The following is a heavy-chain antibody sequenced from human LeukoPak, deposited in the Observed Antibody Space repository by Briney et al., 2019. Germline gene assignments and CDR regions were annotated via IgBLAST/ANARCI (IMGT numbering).Heavy chain of an antibody. J-gene: IGHJ4*02. CDR2: ISSDGSST. CDR1: GFTFSSYW. D-gene: IGHD2-2*01. Sequence: GGSLRLSCAASGFTFSSYWMHWVRQAPGKGLVWVSRISSDGSSTSYADSVKGRFTISRDNAKNTLYLQMNSLRAEDTAVYYCARESPAPWWGQGTLVTVSS. CDR3: ARESPAPW. V-gene: IGHV3-74*01.